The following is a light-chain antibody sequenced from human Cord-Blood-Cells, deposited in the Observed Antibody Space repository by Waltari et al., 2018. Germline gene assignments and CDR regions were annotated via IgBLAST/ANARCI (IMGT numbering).Light chain of an antibody. Sequence: DIQMTQSPSSLSASVGDRVTITCRASQSSSSYLNWYQQKPGKAPKLLIYAASSLQSGVPSRFSGSGSGTDFTLTISSLQTEDFATYYWQQSYITPYTFGQGTKLEIK. V-gene: IGKV1-39*01. CDR2: AAS. J-gene: IGKJ2*01. CDR3: QQSYITPYT. CDR1: QSSSSY.